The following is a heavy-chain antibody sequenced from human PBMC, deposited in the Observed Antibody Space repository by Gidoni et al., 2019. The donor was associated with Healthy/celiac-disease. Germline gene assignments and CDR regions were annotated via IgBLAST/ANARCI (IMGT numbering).Heavy chain of an antibody. D-gene: IGHD5-12*01. CDR2: INHSGST. J-gene: IGHJ4*02. Sequence: QVQLQQWGAGRLKPSETLSLTCAVYGGSFSGYYWSWIRQPPGKGLEWIGEINHSGSTNYNPSLKRRVTISVDTSTNQFSLKLSSVTAADTAVYYCARTISGYSGYWGQGTLVTVSS. V-gene: IGHV4-34*01. CDR1: GGSFSGYY. CDR3: ARTISGYSGY.